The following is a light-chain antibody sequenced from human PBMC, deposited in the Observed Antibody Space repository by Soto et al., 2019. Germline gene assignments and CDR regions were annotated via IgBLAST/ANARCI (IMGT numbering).Light chain of an antibody. V-gene: IGKV1-39*01. CDR2: AAS. Sequence: DIQMPQSPSSLSASVGDRVTITCRASQTISSYLNWYQQRPGKAPKLLIYAASSLQSGVASRFSGSGSGTDVTLTISSMQPEDFATYYCQQSYSSPYTFGQGTKLAIK. CDR1: QTISSY. CDR3: QQSYSSPYT. J-gene: IGKJ2*01.